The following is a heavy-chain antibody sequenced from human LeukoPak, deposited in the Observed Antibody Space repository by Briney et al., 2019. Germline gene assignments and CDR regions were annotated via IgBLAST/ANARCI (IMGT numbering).Heavy chain of an antibody. D-gene: IGHD5-12*01. CDR3: AREGRGGYDSYYFDS. CDR1: GFAFGSEA. Sequence: HSGGSLRLSCAVSGFAFGSEAMSWVRQSPARGLEWVASISPGGGTTYYADYVKGRFTISRDNAKNSLYLQMNSLRAEDTAVYYCAREGRGGYDSYYFDSWGQGTLVTVSS. V-gene: IGHV3-23*01. CDR2: ISPGGGTT. J-gene: IGHJ4*02.